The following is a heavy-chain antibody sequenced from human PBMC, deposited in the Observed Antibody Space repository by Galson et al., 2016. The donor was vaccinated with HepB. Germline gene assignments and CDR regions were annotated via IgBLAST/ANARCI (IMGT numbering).Heavy chain of an antibody. CDR2: IDPTTTYI. J-gene: IGHJ6*02. V-gene: IGHV3-21*01. Sequence: SLRLSCAASGFSFSTYSMNWVRQAPGKGLEWVSSIDPTTTYIYYADSLKGRFTISRDNTKNSLYLQVNSLRVEDTAVYYCVRPSSYSSPAYYYYAMDVWGQGTTVTVSS. D-gene: IGHD3-10*01. CDR1: GFSFSTYS. CDR3: VRPSSYSSPAYYYYAMDV.